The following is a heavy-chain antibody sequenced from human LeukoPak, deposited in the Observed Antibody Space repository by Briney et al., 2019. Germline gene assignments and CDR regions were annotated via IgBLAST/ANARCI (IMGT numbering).Heavy chain of an antibody. CDR3: ATGSYSSGWYGLG. V-gene: IGHV1-69*05. D-gene: IGHD6-19*01. CDR2: IIPIFGTA. Sequence: SVKVSCKASGGTFSSYAISWVRQAPGQGPEWMGRIIPIFGTANYAQKFQGRVTITTDESTSTAYMELSSLRSEDTAVYYCATGSYSSGWYGLGWGQGTLVTVSS. J-gene: IGHJ4*02. CDR1: GGTFSSYA.